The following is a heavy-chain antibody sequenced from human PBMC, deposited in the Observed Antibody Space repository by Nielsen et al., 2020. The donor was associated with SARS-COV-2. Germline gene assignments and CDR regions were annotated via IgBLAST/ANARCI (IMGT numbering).Heavy chain of an antibody. CDR2: ISYDGSNK. D-gene: IGHD3-10*01. V-gene: IGHV3-30-3*01. J-gene: IGHJ6*04. Sequence: WIRQPPGKGLEWVAVISYDGSNKYYADSVKGRFTISRDNSKNTLYLQMNSLRAEDTAVYYCARDRVTMVRGVPYYYGMDVWGKGTTVTVSS. CDR3: ARDRVTMVRGVPYYYGMDV.